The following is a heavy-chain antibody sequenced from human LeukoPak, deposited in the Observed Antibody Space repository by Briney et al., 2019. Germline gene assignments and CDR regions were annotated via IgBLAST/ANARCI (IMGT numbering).Heavy chain of an antibody. D-gene: IGHD4-23*01. J-gene: IGHJ4*02. V-gene: IGHV3-23*01. CDR3: AKESYGGVRYFDY. CDR2: ISGSGGRT. CDR1: GFTFSSHS. Sequence: GGSLRLSCVASGFTFSSHSTSWVRQAPGKGLEWVSLISGSGGRTDYADSVKGRFTISRDKSKNTMYLQMNSLRAEDTAVYYCAKESYGGVRYFDYCGEGTLVTVSS.